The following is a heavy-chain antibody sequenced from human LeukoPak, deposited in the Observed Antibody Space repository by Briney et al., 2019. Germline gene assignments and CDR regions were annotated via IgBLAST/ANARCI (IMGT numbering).Heavy chain of an antibody. CDR1: GGSFSGYY. V-gene: IGHV4-34*01. Sequence: PSETLSLTCAVYGGSFSGYYWSWIRQPPGKGLERIGEINHSGSTNYNPSLKSRVTISVDTSKNQFSLKLSSVTAADTAVYYCARGMKWAYYYDSSGRRDDAFDIWGQGTMVTVSS. CDR2: INHSGST. J-gene: IGHJ3*02. CDR3: ARGMKWAYYYDSSGRRDDAFDI. D-gene: IGHD3-22*01.